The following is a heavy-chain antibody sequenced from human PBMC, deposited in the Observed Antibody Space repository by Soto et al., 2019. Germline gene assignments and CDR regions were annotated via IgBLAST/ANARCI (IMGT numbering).Heavy chain of an antibody. CDR1: GFTFSSYG. V-gene: IGHV3-21*01. J-gene: IGHJ6*02. CDR3: ARDSVSIAAPPGSYGMDV. Sequence: GGSLRLSCAASGFTFSSYGMNWVRQAPGKGLEWVSSIGDSDSDKYYADSVKGRLTISRDNAKNSLYLQMNSLRAEDTAVYFCARDSVSIAAPPGSYGMDVWGQGTTVTVSS. D-gene: IGHD6-25*01. CDR2: IGDSDSDK.